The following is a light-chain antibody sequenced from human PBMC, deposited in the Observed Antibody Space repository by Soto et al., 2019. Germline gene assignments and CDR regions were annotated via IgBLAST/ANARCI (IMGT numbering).Light chain of an antibody. CDR1: ADVSSSY. V-gene: IGKV3D-20*01. J-gene: IGKJ5*01. Sequence: EVVLTQSPATLSFSPGERATLSCGASADVSSSYVAWYQQKSGLAPRLLIHDASSRATGIPDRFSGSGSATDFTLTISRLEPEDFALYYCQQYGSSPITFGQGTRLEIK. CDR2: DAS. CDR3: QQYGSSPIT.